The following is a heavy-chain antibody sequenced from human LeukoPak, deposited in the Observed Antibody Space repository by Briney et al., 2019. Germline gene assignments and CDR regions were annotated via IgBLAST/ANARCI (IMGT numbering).Heavy chain of an antibody. Sequence: GGSQRLSCAASGFTFSSYAMSWVRQAPGKGLEWVSSISGSDGTTYYADSVKGRFTISRDNSKYTLSLQMNSLRDDDTAVYYCAKPFYDILTGSLVGDYYYMDVWGKGTTVTISS. V-gene: IGHV3-23*01. CDR2: ISGSDGTT. D-gene: IGHD3-9*01. CDR3: AKPFYDILTGSLVGDYYYMDV. J-gene: IGHJ6*03. CDR1: GFTFSSYA.